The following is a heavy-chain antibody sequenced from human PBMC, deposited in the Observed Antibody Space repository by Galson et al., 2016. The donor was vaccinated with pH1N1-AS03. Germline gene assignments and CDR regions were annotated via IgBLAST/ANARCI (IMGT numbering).Heavy chain of an antibody. J-gene: IGHJ4*02. Sequence: SVKVSCKAFGYTFTSFGISWVRQAPGQGLEWLGWISGYSGNTDFAQRLQGRASMTTDPSTSTAYMELTSLTSDDTAIFYCARNHQHGFGDSFLARVQFRRYWGQGTLVTVSS. CDR1: GYTFTSFG. CDR2: ISGYSGNT. CDR3: ARNHQHGFGDSFLARVQFRRY. V-gene: IGHV1-18*01. D-gene: IGHD5-24*01.